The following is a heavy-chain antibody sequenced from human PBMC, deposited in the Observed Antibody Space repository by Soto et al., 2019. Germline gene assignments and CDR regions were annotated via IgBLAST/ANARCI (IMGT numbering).Heavy chain of an antibody. Sequence: GSLRLSCAASGFTFSIYEMIWVRQAPGKGLEWVANIKQDGSEKYYVDSVKGRFTISRDNAKNSLYLQMNSLRAEDTAVYYCARDTSAPYYYYGMDVWGQGTTVTVSS. V-gene: IGHV3-7*03. CDR1: GFTFSIYE. CDR3: ARDTSAPYYYYGMDV. J-gene: IGHJ6*02. D-gene: IGHD3-16*01. CDR2: IKQDGSEK.